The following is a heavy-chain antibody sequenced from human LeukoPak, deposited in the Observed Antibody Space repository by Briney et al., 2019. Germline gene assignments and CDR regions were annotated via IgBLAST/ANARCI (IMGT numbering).Heavy chain of an antibody. J-gene: IGHJ4*02. Sequence: GGSLRLSCAASGFTFSSYGMHWVRQAPGKGLEWVAVISHDGSNKYYADSVKGRFTISRDNSKNTLYLQMNSLIAEDTAVYYCAKDREYDSSGYRDYWGQGTLVTVSS. D-gene: IGHD3-22*01. V-gene: IGHV3-30*18. CDR2: ISHDGSNK. CDR3: AKDREYDSSGYRDY. CDR1: GFTFSSYG.